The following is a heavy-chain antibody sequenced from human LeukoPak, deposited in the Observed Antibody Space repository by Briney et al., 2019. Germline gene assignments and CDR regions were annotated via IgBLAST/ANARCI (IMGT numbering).Heavy chain of an antibody. CDR3: ARLDGDYGGYFDY. J-gene: IGHJ4*02. Sequence: PSETLSLTCTVSGGSISSYYWSWIRQPPGKGLEWIGYIYYSGSTNYNPSLKSRVTISVDTSKNQFSLKLSSVTAADTAVYYCARLDGDYGGYFDYWGQRTLVTVSS. D-gene: IGHD4-17*01. CDR2: IYYSGST. V-gene: IGHV4-59*08. CDR1: GGSISSYY.